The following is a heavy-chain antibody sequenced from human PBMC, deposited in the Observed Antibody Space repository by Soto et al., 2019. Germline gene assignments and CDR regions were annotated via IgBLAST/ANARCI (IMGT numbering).Heavy chain of an antibody. CDR2: ISAYNGNT. J-gene: IGHJ4*02. CDR3: ARDPSGIAVADDDVNYFDY. V-gene: IGHV1-18*01. D-gene: IGHD6-19*01. CDR1: GYTFTSYG. Sequence: ASVKVSCKASGYTFTSYGISWVRQAPGQGLEWMGWISAYNGNTNYAQKLQGRVTMTRDTSTSTVYMELSSLRSEDTAVYYCARDPSGIAVADDDVNYFDYWGQGTLVTVSS.